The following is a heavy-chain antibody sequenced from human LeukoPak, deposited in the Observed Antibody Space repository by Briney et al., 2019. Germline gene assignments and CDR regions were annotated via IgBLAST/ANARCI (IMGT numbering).Heavy chain of an antibody. CDR1: GFTFSNYG. CDR3: ARDSPPRYFDL. J-gene: IGHJ2*01. V-gene: IGHV3-33*01. CDR2: IWYDGSNK. Sequence: SGGSLRLSCAASGFTFSNYGMHWVRQAPGKGLEWVALIWYDGSNKYSADSVEGRFTISRDNSKSTLFLQLNSLRAEDTAVYYCARDSPPRYFDLWGRGTLVTVSS.